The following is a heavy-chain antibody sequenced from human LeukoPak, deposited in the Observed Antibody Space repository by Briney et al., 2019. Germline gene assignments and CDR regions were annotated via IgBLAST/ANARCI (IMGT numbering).Heavy chain of an antibody. Sequence: GGSLRLSCTASGFTVSSNYMSWVRQAPGKGLEWVSVIYRGGSTYYADSVKGRFTISRDNSKNTLYFQMNSPRAEDTAVYYCARDPGYSGYDLWGQGTLVTVSS. CDR1: GFTVSSNY. J-gene: IGHJ4*02. D-gene: IGHD5-12*01. V-gene: IGHV3-66*01. CDR3: ARDPGYSGYDL. CDR2: IYRGGST.